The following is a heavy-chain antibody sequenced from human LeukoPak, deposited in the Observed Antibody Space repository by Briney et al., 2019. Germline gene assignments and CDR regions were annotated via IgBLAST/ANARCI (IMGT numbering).Heavy chain of an antibody. V-gene: IGHV3-48*03. Sequence: GGSLRLSCAASGFTFSSYEMSWVRQAPGKGLEWISHISGSGTTIYYGDSVKGRFTISRDNAKNSLYLQMNSLRAEDTAIYYCAREGSSSCYDSCNWFDPWGQGTLVTVS. CDR3: AREGSSSCYDSCNWFDP. CDR1: GFTFSSYE. J-gene: IGHJ5*02. D-gene: IGHD2-2*01. CDR2: ISGSGTTI.